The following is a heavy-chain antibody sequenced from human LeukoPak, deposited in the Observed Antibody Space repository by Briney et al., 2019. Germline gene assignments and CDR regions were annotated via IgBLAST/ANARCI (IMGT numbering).Heavy chain of an antibody. Sequence: GGSLRLSCGASGFTFSSYAMSWVRQGPGQGLEWGSAISGSGGSTYYADAVEGRVTISRDNSKNTLYLQMNSLRAEDTAVYYCAKDGAMVGVWGKGTTVTVSS. D-gene: IGHD5-18*01. V-gene: IGHV3-23*01. CDR3: AKDGAMVGV. J-gene: IGHJ6*04. CDR2: ISGSGGST. CDR1: GFTFSSYA.